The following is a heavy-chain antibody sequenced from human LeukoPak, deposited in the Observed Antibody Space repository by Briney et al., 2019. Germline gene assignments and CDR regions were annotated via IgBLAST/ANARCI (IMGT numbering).Heavy chain of an antibody. V-gene: IGHV3-30*02. Sequence: GGSLRLSCAASGFSFSGYGMHWVRQVPGKGLEWVAFIRYDGSTKFYTDSVKGRFAISRDNSKNTLTLQMNSLRTEDTAVYYCAALHTGTFVDYWGQGTLVTVSS. CDR3: AALHTGTFVDY. J-gene: IGHJ4*02. CDR2: IRYDGSTK. D-gene: IGHD4-17*01. CDR1: GFSFSGYG.